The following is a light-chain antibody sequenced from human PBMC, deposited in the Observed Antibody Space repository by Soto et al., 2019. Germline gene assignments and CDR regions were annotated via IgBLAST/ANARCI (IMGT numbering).Light chain of an antibody. CDR2: DAS. CDR3: QQYYSFPRT. J-gene: IGKJ1*01. CDR1: QSIRSY. V-gene: IGKV3-11*01. Sequence: EIVLTQSPATLSLSPGQRATLSCRASQSIRSYLAWYQQKPGQAPRLLIYDASNRATGIPARFSGSGSGTDFTLTISSLEPEDFAVYYCQQYYSFPRTFGQGTKVEIK.